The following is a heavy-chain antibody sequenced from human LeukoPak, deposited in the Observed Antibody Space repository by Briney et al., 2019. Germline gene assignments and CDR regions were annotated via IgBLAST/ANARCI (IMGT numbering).Heavy chain of an antibody. D-gene: IGHD3-9*01. CDR1: GFTFSSYA. J-gene: IGHJ4*02. CDR2: ISGSGGST. CDR3: AKDPYYDILTGMDY. V-gene: IGHV3-23*01. Sequence: QTGGSLRLSCAASGFTFSSYAMSWVRQAPGKGLEWVSAISGSGGSTYYADSVKGRFTISRDNSKNTLYLQMNSLRAEDTAVYYCAKDPYYDILTGMDYWGQGTLVTVSS.